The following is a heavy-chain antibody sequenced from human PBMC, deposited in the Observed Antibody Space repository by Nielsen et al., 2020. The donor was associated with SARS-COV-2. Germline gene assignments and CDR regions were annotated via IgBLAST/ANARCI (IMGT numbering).Heavy chain of an antibody. Sequence: SETLSLTCAVYGGSFSGYYWSWIRQPPGKGLEWIGEINHSGSTNYNPSLKSRVNISVATSKNQFSLKLSSVTAADTAVYYCARVGRRFGESPWGQGTLVTVSS. CDR1: GGSFSGYY. V-gene: IGHV4-34*01. CDR2: INHSGST. J-gene: IGHJ5*02. CDR3: ARVGRRFGESP. D-gene: IGHD3-10*01.